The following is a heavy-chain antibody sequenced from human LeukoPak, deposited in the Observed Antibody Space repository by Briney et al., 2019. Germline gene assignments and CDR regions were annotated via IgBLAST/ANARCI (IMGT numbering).Heavy chain of an antibody. J-gene: IGHJ4*02. Sequence: GGSLRLSCAASRFTFSSNAMSWVRQAPGKGLEWVSTISGSGDATYYAESVKGQFTISRDNSKNILYLQMNSLRAEDTAVYYCAKDVGYCGSTSCYFSYWGQGTLVTVAS. CDR2: ISGSGDAT. D-gene: IGHD2-2*01. CDR1: RFTFSSNA. V-gene: IGHV3-23*01. CDR3: AKDVGYCGSTSCYFSY.